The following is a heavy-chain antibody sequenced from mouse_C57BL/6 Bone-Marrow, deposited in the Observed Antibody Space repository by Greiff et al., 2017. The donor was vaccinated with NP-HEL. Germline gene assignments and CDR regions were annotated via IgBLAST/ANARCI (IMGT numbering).Heavy chain of an antibody. J-gene: IGHJ3*01. CDR1: GYTFPDYE. V-gene: IGHV1-15*01. D-gene: IGHD2-10*01. CDR2: IDPETGGT. CDR3: TREGYPTRFAY. Sequence: VQLVASGAELVRPGASVTLSCKASGYTFPDYEMHWVKQTPVHGLEWIGAIDPETGGTAYNQKFKGKAILTAEKASSTAYMELRSLTSEDSAVYYCTREGYPTRFAYWGQGTLVTVSA.